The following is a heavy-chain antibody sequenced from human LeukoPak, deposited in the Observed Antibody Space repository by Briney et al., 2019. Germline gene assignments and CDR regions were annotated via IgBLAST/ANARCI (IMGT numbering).Heavy chain of an antibody. J-gene: IGHJ6*03. Sequence: SETLSLTCTVSGGSISSSSYYWGWIRQPPGKGLEWIGSIYYSGSTYYNPSLKSRVTISVDTSKNQFSLKLSSVTAADTAVYYCARPISGTYCSGGSCYSKNYYMDVWGKGTTVTVSS. CDR1: GGSISSSSYY. CDR2: IYYSGST. CDR3: ARPISGTYCSGGSCYSKNYYMDV. D-gene: IGHD2-15*01. V-gene: IGHV4-39*01.